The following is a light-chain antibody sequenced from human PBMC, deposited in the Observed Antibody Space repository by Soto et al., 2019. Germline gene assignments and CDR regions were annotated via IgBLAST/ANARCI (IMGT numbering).Light chain of an antibody. Sequence: AIRMTQSPSSFSASTGDRVTITCRASQGISSYLAWYQQKPGKAPKLLIYAASTLQSGVPSRFSGSGSGTDFTLTISCLQSEAFATYYCQQYYSYPRTFGQGTKLEIK. V-gene: IGKV1-8*01. CDR1: QGISSY. CDR3: QQYYSYPRT. CDR2: AAS. J-gene: IGKJ2*01.